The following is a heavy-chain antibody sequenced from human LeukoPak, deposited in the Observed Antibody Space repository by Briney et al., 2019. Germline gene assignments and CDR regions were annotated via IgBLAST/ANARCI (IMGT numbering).Heavy chain of an antibody. Sequence: GASVKVSCKASGGTFNSYTISWVRQAPGQGLEWMGRIIPILGIANYAQKFQGRVTITADKSTSTAYMELSSLRSEDTAVYYCASARTRYDFWSGYYGDYWGQGTLVTVSS. D-gene: IGHD3-3*01. V-gene: IGHV1-69*02. CDR1: GGTFNSYT. CDR2: IIPILGIA. J-gene: IGHJ4*02. CDR3: ASARTRYDFWSGYYGDY.